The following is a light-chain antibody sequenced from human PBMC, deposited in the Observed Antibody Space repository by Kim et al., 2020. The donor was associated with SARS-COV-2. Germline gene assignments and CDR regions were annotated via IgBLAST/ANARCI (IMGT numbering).Light chain of an antibody. CDR2: GKD. CDR1: SLRSSY. CDR3: NSRDSSGNHLGVV. J-gene: IGLJ2*01. Sequence: SELTQDPAVSVALGQTVRLTCQGDSLRSSYASWYQQKPGQAPILVIYGKDNRPSGIPDRFSGSSSGNTASLTITGAQAEDEADYYCNSRDSSGNHLGVVFGGGTQLTVL. V-gene: IGLV3-19*01.